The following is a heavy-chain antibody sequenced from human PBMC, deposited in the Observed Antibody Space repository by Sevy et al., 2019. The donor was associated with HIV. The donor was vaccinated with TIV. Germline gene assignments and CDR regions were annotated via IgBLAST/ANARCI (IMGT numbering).Heavy chain of an antibody. J-gene: IGHJ4*02. CDR3: AGDLPPSATTVAGFDC. CDR1: GFSFRSYE. Sequence: GGSLRLSCAASGFSFRSYEMNWVRQAPGKGLEWVSYITNSGTSMYYSDSLRGRFTISRDNARNSLYLQMNSLRGEDTAVYYCAGDLPPSATTVAGFDCWGQGTLVTVSS. V-gene: IGHV3-48*03. CDR2: ITNSGTSM. D-gene: IGHD4-17*01.